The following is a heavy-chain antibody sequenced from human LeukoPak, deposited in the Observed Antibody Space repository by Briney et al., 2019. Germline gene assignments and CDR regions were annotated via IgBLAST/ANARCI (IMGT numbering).Heavy chain of an antibody. CDR3: ARHYIQPAHYFDY. D-gene: IGHD2-2*01. Sequence: SETLSLTCTVSGGSISSYYWSWIRQPPGKGLEWIGFIYYTGSTHYNPSLKSRVTVSVDTSKNQFSLKLSAVTAADTAVYYCARHYIQPAHYFDYWGQGTRDSVSS. CDR2: IYYTGST. CDR1: GGSISSYY. J-gene: IGHJ4*02. V-gene: IGHV4-59*08.